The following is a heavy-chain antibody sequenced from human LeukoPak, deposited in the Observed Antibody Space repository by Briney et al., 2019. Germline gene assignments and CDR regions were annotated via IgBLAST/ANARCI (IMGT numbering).Heavy chain of an antibody. Sequence: GGPLRHSCAASGFTFSSYSMNWVRQIPGKGLEWVSFISSSSSYIYYADSVQGRFTISRDNAKNSLYLQMNSLRAEDTAVYYCARAAIFGWFDPWGQGTLVTVSS. J-gene: IGHJ5*02. V-gene: IGHV3-21*01. CDR1: GFTFSSYS. CDR3: ARAAIFGWFDP. D-gene: IGHD3-9*01. CDR2: ISSSSSYI.